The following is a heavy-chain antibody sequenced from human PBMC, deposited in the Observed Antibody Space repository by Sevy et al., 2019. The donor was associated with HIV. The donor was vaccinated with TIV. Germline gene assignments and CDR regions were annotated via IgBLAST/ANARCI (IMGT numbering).Heavy chain of an antibody. J-gene: IGHJ4*02. Sequence: ASVKVSCKASGYTFTNYIIYWVRQAPGQSLEWMGWVNARTGDTKHSQKFQGRVTITRDTSADTAYMEVNNLRSEDTAIYYCARDFCSSGTYYSAFVYWGQGTLVTVSS. D-gene: IGHD2-15*01. CDR1: GYTFTNYI. V-gene: IGHV1-3*01. CDR2: VNARTGDT. CDR3: ARDFCSSGTYYSAFVY.